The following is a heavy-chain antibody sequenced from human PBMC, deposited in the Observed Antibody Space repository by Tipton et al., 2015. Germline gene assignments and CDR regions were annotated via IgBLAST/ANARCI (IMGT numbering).Heavy chain of an antibody. CDR3: ARDLEHGMDV. CDR1: GGSISRYY. Sequence: TLSLTCTVSGGSISRYYWSWIRHSPGKGLEWIGYIFYTGTTHYNPSLKSRITISLNTSKNQFSLKMSSVTAADTAVYFCARDLEHGMDVWGQGTTVTVS. CDR2: IFYTGTT. J-gene: IGHJ6*02. V-gene: IGHV4-59*01.